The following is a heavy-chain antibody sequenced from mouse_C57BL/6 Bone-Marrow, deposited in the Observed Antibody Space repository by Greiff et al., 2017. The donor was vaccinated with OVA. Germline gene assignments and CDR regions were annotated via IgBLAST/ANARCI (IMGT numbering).Heavy chain of an antibody. J-gene: IGHJ2*01. V-gene: IGHV1-4*01. Sequence: VKLMESGAELARPGASVKMSCKASGYTFTSYTMNWVKQRPGQGLEWIGYSNPSSGDTKYNQKFKDKATLTADKSSRTAYMQLSSLTSEDSAVYYCARWRKEDYFDYWGQGTTLTVSS. CDR3: ARWRKEDYFDY. CDR2: SNPSSGDT. CDR1: GYTFTSYT.